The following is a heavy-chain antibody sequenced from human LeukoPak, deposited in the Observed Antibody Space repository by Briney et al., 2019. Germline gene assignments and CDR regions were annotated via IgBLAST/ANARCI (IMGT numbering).Heavy chain of an antibody. J-gene: IGHJ5*02. CDR3: AKHPTGTPYDFWSGYFSGFDP. V-gene: IGHV3-23*01. CDR2: ISGSGGST. D-gene: IGHD3-3*01. Sequence: QAGGSLRLSCAASGFTFSSYAMSWVRQAPGKGLEWVSAISGSGGSTYYADSVKGRFTISRDNSKNTLYLQMNSLRAEDTAVYYCAKHPTGTPYDFWSGYFSGFDPWGQGTLVTVSS. CDR1: GFTFSSYA.